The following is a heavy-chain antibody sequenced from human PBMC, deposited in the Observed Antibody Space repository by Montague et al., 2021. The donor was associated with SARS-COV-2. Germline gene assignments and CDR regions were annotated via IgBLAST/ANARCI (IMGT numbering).Heavy chain of an antibody. J-gene: IGHJ4*02. Sequence: SLRLSCAASGFIFSTYGMHWVRQAPGKGLEWVAHIWNDGSIENYVDSVKGRFTISRDNFKNTLYLQMNSLRAEDTAIYYCARGRVGGYYLDCWGQGTLVTVSS. CDR1: GFIFSTYG. CDR3: ARGRVGGYYLDC. D-gene: IGHD1-26*01. V-gene: IGHV3-33*01. CDR2: IWNDGSIE.